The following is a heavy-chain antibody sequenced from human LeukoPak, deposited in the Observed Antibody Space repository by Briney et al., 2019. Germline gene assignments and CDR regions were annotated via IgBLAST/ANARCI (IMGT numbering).Heavy chain of an antibody. CDR2: IYPGDSDT. V-gene: IGHV5-51*01. J-gene: IGHJ3*02. CDR3: ARLMAGGTYRAAFDI. D-gene: IGHD1-1*01. CDR1: GYNFTSYW. Sequence: GESLKISCKASGYNFTSYWIAWGRQMPGKGLERMGIIYPGDSDTRYSPSFQGQVTISADKSISTAYLQWSSLKASDSAMYYCARLMAGGTYRAAFDIWGQGTMVTVSS.